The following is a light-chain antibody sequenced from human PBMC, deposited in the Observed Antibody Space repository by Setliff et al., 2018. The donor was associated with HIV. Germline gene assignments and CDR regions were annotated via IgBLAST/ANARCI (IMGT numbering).Light chain of an antibody. V-gene: IGLV2-14*03. CDR3: SSRIVSSALHV. CDR2: DVQ. J-gene: IGLJ1*01. CDR1: SSDIGGYNY. Sequence: QSALAQPASVSGSPGQSITISCTGTSSDIGGYNYVSWYQQHPGKAPKLVIYDVQDRPSGVSNRFSGSKSGNTASLTISGLQAEDEADYYCSSRIVSSALHVFGTGTKVTVL.